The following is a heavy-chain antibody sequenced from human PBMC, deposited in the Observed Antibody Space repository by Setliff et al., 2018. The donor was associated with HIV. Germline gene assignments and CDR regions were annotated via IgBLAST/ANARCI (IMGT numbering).Heavy chain of an antibody. Sequence: SETLSLTCTVSGGSLISDIYYWGWIRQPPGKGLEWIGTIFYNGSAYYNPSLKSRVTISVDTSKNQFSLRLNSVTAADTAIYYCARHRSYGDYDPNWFDPWGQGTLVTVS. J-gene: IGHJ5*02. V-gene: IGHV4-39*01. CDR3: ARHRSYGDYDPNWFDP. CDR2: IFYNGSA. D-gene: IGHD4-17*01. CDR1: GGSLISDIYY.